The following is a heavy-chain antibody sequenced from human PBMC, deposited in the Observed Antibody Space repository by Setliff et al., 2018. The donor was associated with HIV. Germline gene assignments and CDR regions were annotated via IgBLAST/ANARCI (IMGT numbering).Heavy chain of an antibody. CDR2: IYNSAST. CDR1: GGSLRNYY. J-gene: IGHJ4*02. V-gene: IGHV4-59*08. Sequence: SETLSLTCAVYGGSLRNYYWTWLRQPPGKGLEWSGYIYNSASTSYNPSLKSRVTISVDTSKNQFSLKLSSVTAADTAVYSCARHSPSDYWGQGTLGTVSS. CDR3: ARHSPSDY.